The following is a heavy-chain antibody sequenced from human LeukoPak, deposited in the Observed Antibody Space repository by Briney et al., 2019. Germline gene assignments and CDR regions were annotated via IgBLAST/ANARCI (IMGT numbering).Heavy chain of an antibody. V-gene: IGHV3-7*03. CDR1: GFTFSSYA. J-gene: IGHJ4*02. D-gene: IGHD1-1*01. Sequence: PGGSLRLSYAASGFTFSSYAMSWVRQAPGKGPEWLANIKEDGSRRYYSESVRGRFTISRDNSENSLYLQMNSLRAEDTAVYYCATHWRGRWGQGTLVTVSS. CDR2: IKEDGSRR. CDR3: ATHWRGR.